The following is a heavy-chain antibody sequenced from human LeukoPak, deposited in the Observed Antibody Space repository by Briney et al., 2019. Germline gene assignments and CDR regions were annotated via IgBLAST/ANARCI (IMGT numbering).Heavy chain of an antibody. CDR1: GGSISSGSYY. D-gene: IGHD3-22*01. Sequence: SQTLSLTCTVSGGSISSGSYYWSWIRQPAGKGLEWIGRIYTSGSTNYNPSLKSRVTISVDTSKNQFSLKLSSVTAADTAVYYCATIRGYDSSGYPSLYFDYWGQGTLVTVSS. V-gene: IGHV4-61*02. CDR3: ATIRGYDSSGYPSLYFDY. CDR2: IYTSGST. J-gene: IGHJ4*02.